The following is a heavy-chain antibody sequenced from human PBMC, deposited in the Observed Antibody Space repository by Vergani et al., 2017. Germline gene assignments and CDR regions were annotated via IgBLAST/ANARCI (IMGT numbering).Heavy chain of an antibody. D-gene: IGHD2-2*01. CDR1: GGSFSGYY. J-gene: IGHJ6*03. Sequence: QVQLQQWGAGLLKPSETLSLTCAVYGGSFSGYYWSWIRQPPGKGLEWIGEINHSGSTNYNPSLKSRVTISVDTSKNQFSLKLSSGTAADTAVYYCARGKKDIVVVPAARNYYYYYMDVWGKGTTVTVSS. CDR3: ARGKKDIVVVPAARNYYYYYMDV. V-gene: IGHV4-34*01. CDR2: INHSGST.